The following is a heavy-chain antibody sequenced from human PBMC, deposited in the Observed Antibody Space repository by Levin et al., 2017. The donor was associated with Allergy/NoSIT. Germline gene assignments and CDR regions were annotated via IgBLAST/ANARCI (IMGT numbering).Heavy chain of an antibody. V-gene: IGHV3-30*04. CDR2: ISDDGGNK. D-gene: IGHD6-13*01. J-gene: IGHJ3*02. CDR1: GFSFTDYA. CDR3: ARSSSSWLNDAFDI. Sequence: GESLKISCAASGFSFTDYAIHWVRQAPGKGLEWVTLISDDGGNKHYADSVKGRFTIYRDNSKNTMFLQMNSLRAEDTAVYYCARSSSSWLNDAFDIWGQGTMVTVSS.